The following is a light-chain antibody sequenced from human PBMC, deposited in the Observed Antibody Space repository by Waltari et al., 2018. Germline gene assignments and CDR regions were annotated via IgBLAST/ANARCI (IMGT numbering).Light chain of an antibody. Sequence: EIFLTQSPATLSVSAGERPALSCRASQSVGTSLAWYQHRTGQAPRLLIYDASKRAAGIPARFSGSGSGTDFTLAIDTLEPEDFAVYYCQQRNTWPRTFGQGTKVEI. CDR2: DAS. CDR3: QQRNTWPRT. V-gene: IGKV3-11*01. J-gene: IGKJ1*01. CDR1: QSVGTS.